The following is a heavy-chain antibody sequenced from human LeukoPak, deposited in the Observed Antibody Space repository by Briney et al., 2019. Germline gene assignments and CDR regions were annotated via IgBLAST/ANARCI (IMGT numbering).Heavy chain of an antibody. Sequence: GESPKISCKGSEYNFASYWIAWVRQMPGKGLEWMGIIYVGDSDTRYSPSFQGQVTISADKSINTAYLQWSSLKASDTAMYYCARHVVRGVIFDWFDPWGQGTLVTVSS. CDR2: IYVGDSDT. V-gene: IGHV5-51*01. J-gene: IGHJ5*02. CDR1: EYNFASYW. CDR3: ARHVVRGVIFDWFDP. D-gene: IGHD3-10*02.